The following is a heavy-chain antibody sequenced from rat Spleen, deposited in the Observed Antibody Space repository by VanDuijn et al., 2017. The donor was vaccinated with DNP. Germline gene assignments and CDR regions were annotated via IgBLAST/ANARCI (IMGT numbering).Heavy chain of an antibody. J-gene: IGHJ2*01. D-gene: IGHD3-4*01. Sequence: EVQLVESGGGLVQPGRSLKLSCAASGFTFSDYNMTWIRQVPGKGLEWVASITTSGDSTSSPDSVKGRFTISRDNAKSTLYLQMNSLRSEDMATYYCARHPTGYFDYWGQGVMVTVSS. CDR2: ITTSGDST. CDR1: GFTFSDYN. CDR3: ARHPTGYFDY. V-gene: IGHV5S23*01.